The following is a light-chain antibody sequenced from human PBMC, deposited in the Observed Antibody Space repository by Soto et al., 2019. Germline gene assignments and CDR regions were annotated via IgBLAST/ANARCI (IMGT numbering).Light chain of an antibody. Sequence: EIVLTQSPGTRSLSPGERATLSCMASQTFSNSFLSWFQQIPGQAPRLLIYGASMRATGIPDRFSGSGSGTDFTLTISRLEPEDFAVYYCQQCGSSSTFGQGTRLEIK. J-gene: IGKJ5*01. CDR1: QTFSNSF. CDR3: QQCGSSST. CDR2: GAS. V-gene: IGKV3-20*01.